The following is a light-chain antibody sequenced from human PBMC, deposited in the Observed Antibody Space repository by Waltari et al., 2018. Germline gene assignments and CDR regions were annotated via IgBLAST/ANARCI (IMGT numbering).Light chain of an antibody. CDR3: SSYISSSTLEL. Sequence: QSALTQPASVSGSPGQSLTISCTGTSSDVGAYTYVSWYQQHPCKAPKLILFDVSDRPSGVSSRFSGSKSGNTASLTISGLQAQDEADYYCSSYISSSTLELFGGGTSLTVL. J-gene: IGLJ2*01. V-gene: IGLV2-14*03. CDR2: DVS. CDR1: SSDVGAYTY.